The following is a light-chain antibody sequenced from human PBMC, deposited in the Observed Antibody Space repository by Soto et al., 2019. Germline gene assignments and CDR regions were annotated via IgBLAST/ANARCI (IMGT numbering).Light chain of an antibody. CDR2: EGS. V-gene: IGLV2-23*03. CDR1: SSDIGNYNL. CDR3: CSYAGSRTFVLFGGVV. J-gene: IGLJ2*01. Sequence: QSVLTQPASVSGSPGQSITISCTGTSSDIGNYNLVSWYQQHPGKAPKLMIYEGSKRPSGVSNRFSGSKSGNTASLTISGLQAEDEADYYCCSYAGSRTFVLFGGVVFGGGTQLTVL.